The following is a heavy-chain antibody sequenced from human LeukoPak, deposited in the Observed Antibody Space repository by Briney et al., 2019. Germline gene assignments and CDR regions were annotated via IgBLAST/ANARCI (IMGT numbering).Heavy chain of an antibody. J-gene: IGHJ4*02. D-gene: IGHD5-12*01. Sequence: PGGSLRLSRAASGFTFSGYGMHWVRQPPGKGLEWVAVIWSDGSNKYYEDSVKGRFTIIRDNSKNTLYLQMNSLRAEDTAVYYCARGIYSGYHYFDYWGQGTLVTVSS. CDR3: ARGIYSGYHYFDY. V-gene: IGHV3-33*01. CDR1: GFTFSGYG. CDR2: IWSDGSNK.